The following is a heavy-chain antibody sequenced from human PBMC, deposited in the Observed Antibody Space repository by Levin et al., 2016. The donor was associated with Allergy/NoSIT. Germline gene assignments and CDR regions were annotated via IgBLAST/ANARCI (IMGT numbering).Heavy chain of an antibody. CDR3: ARERGAMIVVENAFDI. Sequence: ASVKVSCKASGYTFTDYYVHWVRQAPGQGLEWMGWINPNSGGANYAQKFQGSVTMTRDTSISTAYMELSRLRSDDTAVYYCARERGAMIVVENAFDIWGQGTMVTVSS. CDR1: GYTFTDYY. D-gene: IGHD3-22*01. CDR2: INPNSGGA. J-gene: IGHJ3*02. V-gene: IGHV1-2*02.